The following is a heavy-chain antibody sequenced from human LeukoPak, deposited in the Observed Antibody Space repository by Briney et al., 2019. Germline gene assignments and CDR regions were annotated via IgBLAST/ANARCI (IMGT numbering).Heavy chain of an antibody. Sequence: GRSLRLSCAASGFTFSSYAMHWVRQAPGKGLEWVAVISYDGGNKYYADSVKGRFTISRDNSKNTLYLQMNSLRAEDTAVYYCARGYDILTGTRGYFDYWGQGTLVTVSS. D-gene: IGHD3-9*01. J-gene: IGHJ4*02. CDR3: ARGYDILTGTRGYFDY. CDR2: ISYDGGNK. V-gene: IGHV3-30*04. CDR1: GFTFSSYA.